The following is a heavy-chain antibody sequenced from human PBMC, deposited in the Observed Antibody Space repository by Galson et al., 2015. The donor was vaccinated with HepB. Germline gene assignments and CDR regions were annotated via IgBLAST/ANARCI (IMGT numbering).Heavy chain of an antibody. V-gene: IGHV1-18*01. CDR1: GYTFTSHG. J-gene: IGHJ5*02. Sequence: CKASGYTFTSHGISWVRQAPGQGLEWMGCISVYNGNTKYAQKFQARVTMTTDTSTSSAYMELRSLRSDDTAVYYCARDSSAYSDWFDPWGQGTLVTVSS. CDR2: ISVYNGNT. CDR3: ARDSSAYSDWFDP. D-gene: IGHD3-22*01.